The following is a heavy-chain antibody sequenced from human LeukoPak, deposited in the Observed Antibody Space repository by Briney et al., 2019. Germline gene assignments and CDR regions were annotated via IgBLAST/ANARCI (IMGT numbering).Heavy chain of an antibody. CDR3: ARRGSGWNYFDY. Sequence: SETLSLTCTVSGGSISTYYWSWIRQPPGKGLEWIGYIYYSGRIDYNPSLKSRVTISVDKSKTHFSLNLRSVTAADTAVYYCARRGSGWNYFDYWGQGALVTVSS. V-gene: IGHV4-59*08. CDR1: GGSISTYY. D-gene: IGHD6-19*01. CDR2: IYYSGRI. J-gene: IGHJ4*02.